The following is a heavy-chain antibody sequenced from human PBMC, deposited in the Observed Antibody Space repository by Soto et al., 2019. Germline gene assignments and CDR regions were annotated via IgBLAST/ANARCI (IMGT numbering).Heavy chain of an antibody. CDR1: GGSISSSSYY. D-gene: IGHD6-13*01. Sequence: SETLSLTCTVSGGSISSSSYYWGWIRQPPGKGLEWIGSIYYSGSTYYNPSPKSRVTISVDTSKNQFSLKLSSVTAADTAVYYCARGSSWYLNWFDPWGQGTLVTVS. V-gene: IGHV4-39*01. J-gene: IGHJ5*02. CDR3: ARGSSWYLNWFDP. CDR2: IYYSGST.